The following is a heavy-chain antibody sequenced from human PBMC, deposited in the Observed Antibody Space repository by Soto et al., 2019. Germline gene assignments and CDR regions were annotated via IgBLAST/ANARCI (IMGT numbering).Heavy chain of an antibody. Sequence: QVQLVQSGAEVKKPGASVKVSCKASGYTFTSYGISWVRQAPGQGLEWMGWISAYNGNTNYAQKLQGRVTMTTDTSTSTADMELRSLRSDDTAVYDCARDRADYGDDTHPADYYDYGMDVWGQGTTVTVSS. CDR1: GYTFTSYG. J-gene: IGHJ6*02. CDR3: ARDRADYGDDTHPADYYDYGMDV. D-gene: IGHD4-17*01. CDR2: ISAYNGNT. V-gene: IGHV1-18*01.